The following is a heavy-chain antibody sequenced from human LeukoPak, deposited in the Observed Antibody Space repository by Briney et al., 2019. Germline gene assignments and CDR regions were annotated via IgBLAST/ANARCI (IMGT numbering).Heavy chain of an antibody. D-gene: IGHD3-22*01. CDR3: ARGGYYDSSGYYYPFDY. V-gene: IGHV1-2*02. CDR1: GYTFTGYY. J-gene: IGHJ4*02. Sequence: GASVKVSCKASGYTFTGYYMHWVRQAPGQGLEWMGWTNPNSGGTNSAQKFQGRVTMTRDTSISTAYMELSRLRSDDTAVYYCARGGYYDSSGYYYPFDYWGQGTLVTVSS. CDR2: TNPNSGGT.